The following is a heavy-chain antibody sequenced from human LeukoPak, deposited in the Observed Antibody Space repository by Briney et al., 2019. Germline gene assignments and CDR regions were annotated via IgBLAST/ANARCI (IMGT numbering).Heavy chain of an antibody. CDR1: GGSISSGSYY. D-gene: IGHD2-2*02. V-gene: IGHV4-61*02. Sequence: SETLSLTCTVSGGSISSGSYYWSWIRQPAGKGLEWIGRIYTSGSTDYNPSLKSRVTISVDTSKNQFSLKLSSVTAADTAVYYCARYTFRFDYWGQGTLVTVSS. J-gene: IGHJ4*02. CDR2: IYTSGST. CDR3: ARYTFRFDY.